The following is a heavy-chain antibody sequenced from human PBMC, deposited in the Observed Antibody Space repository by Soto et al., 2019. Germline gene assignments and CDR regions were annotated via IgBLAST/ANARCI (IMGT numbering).Heavy chain of an antibody. CDR1: GFTFSSYA. D-gene: IGHD3-3*01. V-gene: IGHV3-23*01. CDR2: ISGSGGST. Sequence: GGSLRLSCAASGFTFSSYAMSWVRQAPGKGLEWVSAISGSGGSTYYADSVKGRFTISRDNSKNTLYLQMNSLRAEDTAVYYCAKELLEWLFPWGHYYYYMDVWGKGTTVTVSS. J-gene: IGHJ6*03. CDR3: AKELLEWLFPWGHYYYYMDV.